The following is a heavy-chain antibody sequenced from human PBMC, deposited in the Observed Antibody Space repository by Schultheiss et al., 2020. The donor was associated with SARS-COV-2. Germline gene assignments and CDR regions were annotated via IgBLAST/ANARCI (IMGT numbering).Heavy chain of an antibody. V-gene: IGHV1-69*05. Sequence: SVKVSCKASGGTFSSYAISWVRQAPGQGLEWMGGIIPIFGTANYAQKLQGRVTMTTDTSTSTAYMELRSLRSDDTAVYYCASMTTVVPYGMDVWGQGTTVTVSS. CDR1: GGTFSSYA. J-gene: IGHJ6*02. CDR2: IIPIFGTA. D-gene: IGHD4-23*01. CDR3: ASMTTVVPYGMDV.